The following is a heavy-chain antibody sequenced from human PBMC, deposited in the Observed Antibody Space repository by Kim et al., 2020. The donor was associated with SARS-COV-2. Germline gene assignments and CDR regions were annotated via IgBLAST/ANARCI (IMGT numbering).Heavy chain of an antibody. D-gene: IGHD3-3*01. CDR1: GYTFTSYG. V-gene: IGHV1-18*01. J-gene: IGHJ6*02. CDR2: ISAYNGNT. Sequence: ASVKVSCKASGYTFTSYGISWVRQAPGQGLEWMGWISAYNGNTNYAQKLQGRVTMTTDTSTSTAYMELRSLRSDDTAVYYCARDQGHRKITIFGVVRGYYGMDVWGQGTTVTVSS. CDR3: ARDQGHRKITIFGVVRGYYGMDV.